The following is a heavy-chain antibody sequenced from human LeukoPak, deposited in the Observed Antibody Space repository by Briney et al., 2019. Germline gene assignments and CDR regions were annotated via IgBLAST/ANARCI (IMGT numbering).Heavy chain of an antibody. CDR1: GFTFSSYA. V-gene: IGHV3-30*18. CDR3: AKDGSYSGSYLPDY. D-gene: IGHD1-26*01. J-gene: IGHJ4*02. CDR2: ISYDGSYK. Sequence: GGSLRLSCVASGFTFSSYAMYWVRQTPGKGLEWVAVISYDGSYKEYAGSVKGRFTISRDNSENTLYLQMNSLRPDDTAVYYCAKDGSYSGSYLPDYWGQGTPVTVSS.